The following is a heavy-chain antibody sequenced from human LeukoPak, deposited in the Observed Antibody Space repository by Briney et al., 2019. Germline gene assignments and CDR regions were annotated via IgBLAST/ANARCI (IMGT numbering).Heavy chain of an antibody. V-gene: IGHV3-23*01. CDR3: AKDHGDYRSNWFDP. CDR2: ISGSGGST. Sequence: GGSLRLSCAASGFTFSSYAMSWVRQAPGKGLEWVSAISGSGGSTYYADSVKGRFTISRDSSKNTLYLQMNSLRAEDAAVYYCAKDHGDYRSNWFDPWGQGTLVTVSS. D-gene: IGHD4-17*01. CDR1: GFTFSSYA. J-gene: IGHJ5*02.